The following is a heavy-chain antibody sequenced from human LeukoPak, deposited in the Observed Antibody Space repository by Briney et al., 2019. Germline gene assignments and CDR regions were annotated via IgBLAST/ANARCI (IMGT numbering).Heavy chain of an antibody. CDR1: GGSISSYY. CDR2: IYYSGST. V-gene: IGHV4-59*01. Sequence: SETLSLTRTVSGGSISSYYWSWIRQPPGKGLEWIGYIYYSGSTNYNPSLKGRVTISVDTSKNQFSLKLSSVTAADTAVYYCASYCGGDCYKLQRNAFDIWGQGTMVTVSS. D-gene: IGHD2-21*02. CDR3: ASYCGGDCYKLQRNAFDI. J-gene: IGHJ3*02.